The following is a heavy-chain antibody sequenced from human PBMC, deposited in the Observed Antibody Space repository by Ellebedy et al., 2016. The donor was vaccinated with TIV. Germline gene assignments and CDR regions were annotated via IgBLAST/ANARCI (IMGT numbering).Heavy chain of an antibody. CDR3: ARDGYFGSGGYRDATHYYYYYGMDV. CDR1: GGTFRNYG. V-gene: IGHV1-69*06. J-gene: IGHJ6*02. Sequence: AASVKVSCKAFGGTFRNYGFIWVRQAPGQGLEWMGGIIPIFNTPNYAQRFQGRVTISADKSTTTVYMALSSLRSEDTAVYYCARDGYFGSGGYRDATHYYYYYGMDVWGQGTTVTVSS. CDR2: IIPIFNTP. D-gene: IGHD3-10*01.